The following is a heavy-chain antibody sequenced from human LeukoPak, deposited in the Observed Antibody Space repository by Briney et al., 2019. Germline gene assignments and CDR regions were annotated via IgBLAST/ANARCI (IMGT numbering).Heavy chain of an antibody. CDR2: ITGSGGST. V-gene: IGHV3-23*01. D-gene: IGHD2-15*01. J-gene: IGHJ4*02. CDR1: GFTFSNYG. Sequence: GGTLRLSCAASGFTFSNYGLSWVRQAPGKGLEWVSGITGSGGSTYYADSVKGRFTISRDNSKNTLYLQMNSLRAEDTAVYYCARDECSGGSCYGLDYWGQGTLVTVSS. CDR3: ARDECSGGSCYGLDY.